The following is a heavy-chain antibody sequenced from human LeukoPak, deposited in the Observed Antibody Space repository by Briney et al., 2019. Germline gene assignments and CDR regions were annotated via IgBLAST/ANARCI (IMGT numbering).Heavy chain of an antibody. Sequence: GGSLRLPCAASGFTFSSYWMHWVRQAPGKGLVWVSRIASDGSSTSYADSVKDRFTISRDNAKNTLYLQMNSLRAEDTAVYYCARGGRTPRGGYGNWGQGTLVTVSS. J-gene: IGHJ4*02. CDR2: IASDGSST. D-gene: IGHD1-26*01. CDR3: ARGGRTPRGGYGN. V-gene: IGHV3-74*01. CDR1: GFTFSSYW.